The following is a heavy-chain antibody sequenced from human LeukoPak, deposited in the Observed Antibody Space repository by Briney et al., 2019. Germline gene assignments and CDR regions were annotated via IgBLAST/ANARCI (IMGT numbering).Heavy chain of an antibody. V-gene: IGHV3-30*03. CDR2: ISYDGSNK. D-gene: IGHD6-13*01. Sequence: GGSLRLSCVASGFTFSSSSMNWVRQAPGKGLEWVAVISYDGSNKYYADSVKGRFTISRDNSKNTLYLQMNSLRAEDTAVYYCARDGGSSWPNYFDYWGQGTLVTVSS. J-gene: IGHJ4*02. CDR1: GFTFSSSS. CDR3: ARDGGSSWPNYFDY.